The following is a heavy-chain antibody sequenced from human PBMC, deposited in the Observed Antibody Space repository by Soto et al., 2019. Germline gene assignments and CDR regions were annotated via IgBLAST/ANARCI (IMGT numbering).Heavy chain of an antibody. CDR3: ARGRRTPVNSSSSNFDP. D-gene: IGHD6-13*01. CDR1: GGSFRGYY. V-gene: IGHV4-34*01. CDR2: INHSGST. Sequence: PSXTRALTCSVNGGSFRGYYWSWIRQPPCKGLEWIGEINHSGSTNYNPSLKSRVTISVDTSKNQFSLKLSSVTAADTAVYYCARGRRTPVNSSSSNFDPWGQGTLVTVS. J-gene: IGHJ5*02.